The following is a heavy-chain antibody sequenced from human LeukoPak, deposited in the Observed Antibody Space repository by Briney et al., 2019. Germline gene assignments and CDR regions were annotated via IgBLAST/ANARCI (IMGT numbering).Heavy chain of an antibody. CDR3: ARGHYDVLAASYKWTPDY. CDR2: ITSGGGYI. D-gene: IGHD3-9*01. CDR1: GFTFNTFN. Sequence: PGGSLRLSCAASGFTFNTFNMNRVRQAPGKGLEWVSSITSGGGYIYYADSVKGRFTTSRDNAKNSLSLQLNSLRVEDTAVYYCARGHYDVLAASYKWTPDYWGQGTLVTVSS. J-gene: IGHJ4*02. V-gene: IGHV3-21*01.